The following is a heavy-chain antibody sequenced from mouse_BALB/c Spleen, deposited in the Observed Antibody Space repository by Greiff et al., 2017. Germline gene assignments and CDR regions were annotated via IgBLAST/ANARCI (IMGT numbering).Heavy chain of an antibody. Sequence: EVKLQESGAELVKPGASVKLSCTASGFNIKDTYMHWVKQRPEQGLEWIGRIDPANGNTKYDPKFQGKATITADTSSNTAYLQLSSLTSEDTAVYYCARGTMITTKAYWGQGTLVTVSA. CDR3: ARGTMITTKAY. CDR1: GFNIKDTY. D-gene: IGHD2-4*01. CDR2: IDPANGNT. J-gene: IGHJ3*01. V-gene: IGHV14-3*02.